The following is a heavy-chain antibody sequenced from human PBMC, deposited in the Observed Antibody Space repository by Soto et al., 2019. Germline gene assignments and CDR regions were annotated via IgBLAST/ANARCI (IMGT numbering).Heavy chain of an antibody. J-gene: IGHJ6*02. Sequence: GGSLRLSCTTSGFTFSTYDMHWVRPGAGKGLEWVSGIIVAGDTFYPDSVKGRFTISRDNSNNTLYLQRNSRRSEDTAVYYWAKGSGSKQFYHPRKRAYYYYGMDVWGQRITVTVSS. CDR1: GFTFSTYD. D-gene: IGHD3-22*01. V-gene: IGHV3-13*01. CDR2: IIVAGDT. CDR3: AKGSGSKQFYHPRKRAYYYYGMDV.